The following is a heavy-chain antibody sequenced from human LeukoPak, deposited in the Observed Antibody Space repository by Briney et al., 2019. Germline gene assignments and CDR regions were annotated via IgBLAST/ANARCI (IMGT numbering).Heavy chain of an antibody. CDR2: IHWDDDK. V-gene: IGHV2-70*11. Sequence: SGPTLVNPTQTLTLTCTFSGFSLNTRGMCVSWIRQPPGKALAWLARIHWDDDKYYSTSLKTRLTISKGTSKNQVVLTLTHMDPVDTATYYCARIPEYCSGGSCYDRAYDFWGQGTLVTVSS. CDR1: GFSLNTRGMC. J-gene: IGHJ4*02. D-gene: IGHD2-15*01. CDR3: ARIPEYCSGGSCYDRAYDF.